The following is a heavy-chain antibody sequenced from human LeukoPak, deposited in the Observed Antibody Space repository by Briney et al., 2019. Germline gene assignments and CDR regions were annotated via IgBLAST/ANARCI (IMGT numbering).Heavy chain of an antibody. D-gene: IGHD3-22*01. CDR3: ARDPPYYYDSSGYEGGDY. Sequence: GGSLRLSCAASGFTFSSYEMNWVRQAPGKGLEWVSYISSSGSTIYYADSVKGRFTISRGNAKNSLYLQMNSLRAEDTAVYYCARDPPYYYDSSGYEGGDYWGQGTLVTVSS. CDR1: GFTFSSYE. V-gene: IGHV3-48*03. CDR2: ISSSGSTI. J-gene: IGHJ4*02.